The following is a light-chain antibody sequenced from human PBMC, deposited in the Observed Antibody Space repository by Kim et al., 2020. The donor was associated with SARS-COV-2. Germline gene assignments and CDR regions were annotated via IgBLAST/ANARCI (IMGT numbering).Light chain of an antibody. V-gene: IGKV1-5*03. CDR3: QQYSSYPWT. CDR1: QSISW. CDR2: KAS. J-gene: IGKJ1*01. Sequence: LSASGGDRVTITCRASQSISWLAWYQHKPGNAPQLLIFKASTLENGVPSRFSGSGSGTEFTLTISSLQPTDFATYYCQQYSSYPWTFGQGTKVEI.